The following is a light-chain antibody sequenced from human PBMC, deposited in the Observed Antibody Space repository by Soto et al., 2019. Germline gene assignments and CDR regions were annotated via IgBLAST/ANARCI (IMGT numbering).Light chain of an antibody. CDR2: KAS. V-gene: IGKV1-5*03. J-gene: IGKJ1*01. Sequence: DIQMTQSPSSLSASVGDRVTITCRASQSINGWLAWYQQKPGQAPNLLIYKASTLESGVPSRFSGSGSGTEFTLTISSLQPDDFATYYCQQYNSYSPTFGQGTKVDTK. CDR1: QSINGW. CDR3: QQYNSYSPT.